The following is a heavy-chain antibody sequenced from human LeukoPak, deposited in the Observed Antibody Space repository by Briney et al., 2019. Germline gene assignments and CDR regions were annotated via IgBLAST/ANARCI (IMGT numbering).Heavy chain of an antibody. CDR1: GFTFSSYA. J-gene: IGHJ4*02. CDR2: ISGSGGDT. CDR3: AKARGATYVTYYFDY. D-gene: IGHD4/OR15-4a*01. V-gene: IGHV3-23*01. Sequence: GGSLRLSCAASGFTFSSYAMNWVRQAPGKGLEWVSISGSGGDTYYADSVKGRFTISRDNSKNTLYLQMNSLRAEDTAVYYCAKARGATYVTYYFDYWGQGTLVTVS.